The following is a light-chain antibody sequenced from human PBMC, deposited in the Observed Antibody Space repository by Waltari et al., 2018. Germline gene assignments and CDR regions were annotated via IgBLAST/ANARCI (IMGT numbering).Light chain of an antibody. CDR1: SGHSSNI. CDR2: VNSDGSH. V-gene: IGLV4-69*01. J-gene: IGLJ3*02. CDR3: QTGGHGTWV. Sequence: QLVLTQSPSASASLGASVKLTCTLSSGHSSNIIAWLQQQPEKGPRYLMKVNSDGSHSKGDDIPGRFSGSSSGAERYLTISSVQSEDEADYYCQTGGHGTWVFGGGTTLTVL.